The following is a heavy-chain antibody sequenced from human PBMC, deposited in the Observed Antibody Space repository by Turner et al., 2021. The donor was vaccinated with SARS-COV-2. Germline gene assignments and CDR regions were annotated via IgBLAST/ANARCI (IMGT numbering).Heavy chain of an antibody. Sequence: QAHLVQSGAEVKKPVASVRVSCKVSGHTLTELSMHWVRQATGKGLEWVGGFDPKDGGTIYTETLRGRVTLTEERSTDTAYMDLNNLRFEDTAAYYCAVRGRKDIRRHLDRQGIAFDIWGQGTTISVSS. J-gene: IGHJ3*02. V-gene: IGHV1-24*01. CDR1: GHTLTELS. CDR3: AVRGRKDIRRHLDRQGIAFDI. D-gene: IGHD3-16*01. CDR2: FDPKDGGT.